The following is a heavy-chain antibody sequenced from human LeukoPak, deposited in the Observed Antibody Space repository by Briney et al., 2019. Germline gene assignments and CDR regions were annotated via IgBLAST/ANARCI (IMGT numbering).Heavy chain of an antibody. D-gene: IGHD3-3*01. J-gene: IGHJ3*02. V-gene: IGHV4-34*01. CDR1: GGSFSGYY. Sequence: KPSETLSLTCAVYGGSFSGYYWSWIRQPPGKGLEWIGEINRSGSTNYNPSLKSRVTISVDTSKNQFSLKLSSVTAADTAVYYCARGWNYDFWSGSLSAFDIWGQGTMVTVSS. CDR2: INRSGST. CDR3: ARGWNYDFWSGSLSAFDI.